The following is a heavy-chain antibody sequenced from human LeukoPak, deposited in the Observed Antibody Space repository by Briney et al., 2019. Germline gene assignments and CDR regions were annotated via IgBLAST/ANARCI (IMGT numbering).Heavy chain of an antibody. V-gene: IGHV3-7*01. CDR3: ARDRSSGSGSYRLYYYYYYMDV. CDR1: GFTHSNYW. D-gene: IGHD3-10*01. CDR2: IKPDGSEK. J-gene: IGHJ6*03. Sequence: GGSLRLSCAASGFTHSNYWMTWVRQAPGKGLEWVANIKPDGSEKYYVDSVKGQFTISRDNAKNSLYLQMNSLRAEDTAVYYCARDRSSGSGSYRLYYYYYYMDVWGKGTTVTISS.